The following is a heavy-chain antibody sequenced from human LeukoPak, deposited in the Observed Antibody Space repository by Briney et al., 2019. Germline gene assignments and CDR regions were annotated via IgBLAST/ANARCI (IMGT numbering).Heavy chain of an antibody. V-gene: IGHV3-21*01. J-gene: IGHJ5*02. D-gene: IGHD1-1*01. CDR2: ISSSSSYI. Sequence: GGSLRLSCAASGFTFSSYSMNWVRQAPGKGLESVSSISSSSSYIYYADSVKGRFTISRDNAKSSLYLQMNSLRAEDTAVYYWARDEDDDWFDPWGQGTLVTVSS. CDR3: ARDEDDDWFDP. CDR1: GFTFSSYS.